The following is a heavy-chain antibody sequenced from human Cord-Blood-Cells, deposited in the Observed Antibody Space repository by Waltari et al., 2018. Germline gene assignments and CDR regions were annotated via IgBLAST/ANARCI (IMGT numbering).Heavy chain of an antibody. CDR2: INHSGST. CDR3: ARGRRLRITMVRGVINWFDP. J-gene: IGHJ5*02. Sequence: QVQLQQWGAGLLKPSGTLSLTCAVYGGSFRGYSWSWIRQPSGKGLEWIGEINHSGSTNYNPSLKSRVTISVDTSKNQFSLKLSSVTAADTAVYYCARGRRLRITMVRGVINWFDPWGQGTLVTVSS. V-gene: IGHV4-34*01. CDR1: GGSFRGYS. D-gene: IGHD3-10*01.